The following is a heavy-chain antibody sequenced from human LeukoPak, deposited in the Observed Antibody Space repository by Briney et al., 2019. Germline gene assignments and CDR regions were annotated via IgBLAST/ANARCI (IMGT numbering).Heavy chain of an antibody. J-gene: IGHJ4*02. CDR2: TYYRSKWYN. D-gene: IGHD6-19*01. Sequence: SQTLSLTCAISGDSVSSNSTTWNWIRPAPSRGLEWLGRTYYRSKWYNDYAVSVKSRITINPDTSKNQFALQLNSVTREDTAVYYCARDPGRAVAGFDYWGQGTLVTVSS. CDR3: ARDPGRAVAGFDY. CDR1: GDSVSSNSTT. V-gene: IGHV6-1*01.